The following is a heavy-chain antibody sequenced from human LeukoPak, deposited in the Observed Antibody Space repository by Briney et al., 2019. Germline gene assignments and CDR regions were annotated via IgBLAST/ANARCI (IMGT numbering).Heavy chain of an antibody. V-gene: IGHV4-61*02. CDR1: GVAIRSGSYN. D-gene: IGHD1-26*01. Sequence: SETLSLTCSVSGVAIRSGSYNWLWLRQPAGKGLEWIGRIYTSGSTNYNPSLKSRVTISVDTSKNQFSLKLSSVTAADTAVYYCARDSPYSGSYYDYFDYWGQGTLVTVSS. CDR2: IYTSGST. CDR3: ARDSPYSGSYYDYFDY. J-gene: IGHJ4*02.